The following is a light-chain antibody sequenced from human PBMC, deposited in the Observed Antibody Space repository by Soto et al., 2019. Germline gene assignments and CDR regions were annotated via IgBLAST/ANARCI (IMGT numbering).Light chain of an antibody. V-gene: IGKV1-39*01. CDR2: AAS. CDR3: KQSYSTPWT. Sequence: DIQMTQSPSSLSASVGDRVTITCRASQSISSYLNWYRQKPGKAPELLIYAASSLQSGVQSRFSGSGSGTDFTLTISSLQPEDFATYYCKQSYSTPWTFGQGTKVDIK. CDR1: QSISSY. J-gene: IGKJ1*01.